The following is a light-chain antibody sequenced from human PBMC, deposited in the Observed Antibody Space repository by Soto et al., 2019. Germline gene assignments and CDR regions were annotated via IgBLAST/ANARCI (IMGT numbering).Light chain of an antibody. CDR3: SSYAGSSNV. J-gene: IGLJ1*01. CDR2: EVR. V-gene: IGLV2-14*01. CDR1: NRDVGSYNL. Sequence: QSVLTQPASVSGSPGQSITIACTGTNRDVGSYNLVSWYQQRPGEAPKLIISEVRNRPSGISYRFTGSKSGNTASLTISGLQAEDEADYYCSSYAGSSNVFGTGTKVTVL.